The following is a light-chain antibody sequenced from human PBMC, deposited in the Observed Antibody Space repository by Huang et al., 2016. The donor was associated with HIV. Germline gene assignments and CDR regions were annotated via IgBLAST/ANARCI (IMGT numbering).Light chain of an antibody. CDR1: QSVSRN. CDR2: GAS. J-gene: IGKJ2*01. Sequence: EIVLTQSPATRSMSPGQRATLSCRASQSVSRNLAWFQQKPGQAPRLLIYGASPRATGIPARFRGSGSGTEFTLTISSLQSEDFAVYYCQQYNNWPPMYTFGQGTKLEV. CDR3: QQYNNWPPMYT. V-gene: IGKV3-15*01.